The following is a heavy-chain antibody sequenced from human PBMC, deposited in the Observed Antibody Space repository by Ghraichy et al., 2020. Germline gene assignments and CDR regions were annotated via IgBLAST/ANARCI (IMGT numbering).Heavy chain of an antibody. V-gene: IGHV4-38-2*02. Sequence: SETLSLTCTVSGYSISSGYYWGWIRQPPGKGLEWIGSIYHSESTYYNPSLKSRVTISVDTSKNQFSLKLTSVTAADTAVYYCAREPPPDYWGQGTLVTVSS. CDR2: IYHSEST. J-gene: IGHJ4*02. CDR1: GYSISSGYY. CDR3: AREPPPDY.